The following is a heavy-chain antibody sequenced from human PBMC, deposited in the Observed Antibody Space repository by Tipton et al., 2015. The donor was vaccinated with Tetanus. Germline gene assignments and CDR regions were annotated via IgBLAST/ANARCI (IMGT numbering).Heavy chain of an antibody. V-gene: IGHV4-31*01. CDR3: ARVVPYYYDTSGLHGEYFQE. J-gene: IGHJ1*01. Sequence: TLSLTCTVSGASFRNDGYYWSWVRQHPGRGLEWIGYIYYSGSTYYNPSLKSPVTISVDTSKNQFSLTVISVTAADTAVYYCARVVPYYYDTSGLHGEYFQEWCQGTQVIVSS. D-gene: IGHD3-22*01. CDR1: GASFRNDGYY. CDR2: IYYSGST.